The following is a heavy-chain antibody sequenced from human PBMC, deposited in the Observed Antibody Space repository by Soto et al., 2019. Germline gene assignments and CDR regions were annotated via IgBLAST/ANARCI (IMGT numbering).Heavy chain of an antibody. J-gene: IGHJ2*01. Sequence: PGGSLRLSCAASGFTFSSYSMNWVRQAPGKGLEWVSYIRESSSNLVYAESVKGRFTISRDNSKNALYVQMNSLRADDTAVYYCARAPPNGDWYLDLWGRGTLVTVSS. D-gene: IGHD2-8*01. V-gene: IGHV3-48*01. CDR2: IRESSSNL. CDR3: ARAPPNGDWYLDL. CDR1: GFTFSSYS.